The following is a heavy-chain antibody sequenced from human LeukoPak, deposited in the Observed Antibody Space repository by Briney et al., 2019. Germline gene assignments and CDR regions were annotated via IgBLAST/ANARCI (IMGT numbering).Heavy chain of an antibody. V-gene: IGHV3-66*01. Sequence: GGSLRLSCAASGFTVSSNYMSWVRQAPGKGLEWVSLIYSGGATYYADSVKGRFTISRDNSKNTLYLQMNSLRAEDTAVYYCARYSSSWLVDYWGQGTLVTVSS. CDR1: GFTVSSNY. J-gene: IGHJ4*02. D-gene: IGHD6-13*01. CDR2: IYSGGAT. CDR3: ARYSSSWLVDY.